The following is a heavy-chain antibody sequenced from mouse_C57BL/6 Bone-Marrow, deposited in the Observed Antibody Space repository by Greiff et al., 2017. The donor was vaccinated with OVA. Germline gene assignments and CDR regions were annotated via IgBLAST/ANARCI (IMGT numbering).Heavy chain of an antibody. J-gene: IGHJ1*03. Sequence: VQLQQSGAELVRPGASVTLSCKASGYTFTDYEMHWVKQTPVHGLEWIGAIDPETGGTAYNQKFKGKAILTADKSSSTAYMELRSLTSEDSAVYYCTTYDYDDWYCDVWGTGTTVTVSS. CDR2: IDPETGGT. CDR3: TTYDYDDWYCDV. V-gene: IGHV1-15*01. D-gene: IGHD2-4*01. CDR1: GYTFTDYE.